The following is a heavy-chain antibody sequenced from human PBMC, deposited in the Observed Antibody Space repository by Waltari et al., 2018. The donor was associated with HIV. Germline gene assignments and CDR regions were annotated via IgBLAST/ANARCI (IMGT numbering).Heavy chain of an antibody. Sequence: EVQLVESGGVVVQPGGSLRLSCAASGFTLDDYAMHWVRQAPGKGLELVSLITWDGGITYYADSVRGRFTISTDNSKNSLYLQINSLRPEDTALYYCAKSVRFLEWLMDYWGQGTLVTVSS. CDR2: ITWDGGIT. CDR3: AKSVRFLEWLMDY. J-gene: IGHJ4*02. D-gene: IGHD3-3*01. CDR1: GFTLDDYA. V-gene: IGHV3-43D*04.